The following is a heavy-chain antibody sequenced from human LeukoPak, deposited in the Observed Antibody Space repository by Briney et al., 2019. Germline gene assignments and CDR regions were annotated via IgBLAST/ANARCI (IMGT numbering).Heavy chain of an antibody. CDR1: GFTFSSYA. D-gene: IGHD2-2*01. V-gene: IGHV3-23*01. CDR2: ISGSGGST. Sequence: GGSLRLSCAASGFTFSSYAMSWVRQAPGKGLEWVSAISGSGGSTYYADSVKGRFTISRDNSKNTLYLQKNSLRPEATAVYYCAKSNPSYCSSTSCYRYYYYGMDVWGQGTTVTVSS. J-gene: IGHJ6*02. CDR3: AKSNPSYCSSTSCYRYYYYGMDV.